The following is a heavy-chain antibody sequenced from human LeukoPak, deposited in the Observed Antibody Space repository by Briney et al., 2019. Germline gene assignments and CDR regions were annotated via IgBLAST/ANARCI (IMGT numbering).Heavy chain of an antibody. Sequence: GGSLRLSCAASGFTFSDYYMGWVRQAPGKGLEWVSYISSSGSAIYSADSVKGRFTISRENAKNSLYLQMNSLRAEDTAVYYCARDWLTYYDFWSGYYPYYFDYWGQGTLVTVSS. J-gene: IGHJ4*02. V-gene: IGHV3-11*04. CDR1: GFTFSDYY. CDR2: ISSSGSAI. D-gene: IGHD3-3*01. CDR3: ARDWLTYYDFWSGYYPYYFDY.